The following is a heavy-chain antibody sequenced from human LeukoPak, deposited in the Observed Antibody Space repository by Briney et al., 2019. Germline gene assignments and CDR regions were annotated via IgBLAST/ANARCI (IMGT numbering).Heavy chain of an antibody. D-gene: IGHD5/OR15-5a*01. Sequence: XXVRXAPXXXLECMGWISAYNGDTNYAQKFQGRVTMTTDTSTSTAYMELRSLRSDDTAVYYCARDSVLGYWGQGTLVTVSS. V-gene: IGHV1-18*01. J-gene: IGHJ4*02. CDR2: ISAYNGDT. CDR3: ARDSVLGY.